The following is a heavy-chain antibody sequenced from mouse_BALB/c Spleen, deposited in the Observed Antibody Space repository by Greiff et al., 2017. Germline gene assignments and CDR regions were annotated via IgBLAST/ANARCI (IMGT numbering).Heavy chain of an antibody. CDR1: GISITTGNYR. Sequence: EVKVEESGPGLVKPSQTVSLTCTVTGISITTGNYRWSWIRQFPGNKLEWIGYIYYSGTITYNPSLTSRTTITRDTSKNQFFLEMNSLTAEDTATYYCARYSTKGFDYWGQGTTLTVSS. D-gene: IGHD1-3*01. J-gene: IGHJ2*01. V-gene: IGHV3-5*02. CDR2: IYYSGTI. CDR3: ARYSTKGFDY.